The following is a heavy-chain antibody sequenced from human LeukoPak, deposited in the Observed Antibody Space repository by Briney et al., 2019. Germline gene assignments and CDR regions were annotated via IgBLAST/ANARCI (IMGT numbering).Heavy chain of an antibody. CDR1: GFTFSSYG. CDR3: AKDLFIGIVGHHARDFAFEN. J-gene: IGHJ4*02. D-gene: IGHD1-26*01. Sequence: GGSLRLSCAASGFTFSSYGIHWVRQAPGKGLEWVSFIRYDGNDKSYADSVKGRFTIPRDSSKNTVYLQMNSLRAEDTAVYYCAKDLFIGIVGHHARDFAFENWGQGTLVTVSS. V-gene: IGHV3-30*02. CDR2: IRYDGNDK.